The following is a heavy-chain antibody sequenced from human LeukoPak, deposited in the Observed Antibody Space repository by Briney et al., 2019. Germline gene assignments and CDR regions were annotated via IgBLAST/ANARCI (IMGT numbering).Heavy chain of an antibody. Sequence: SVKVSCKASGGTFSSYAISWVRQAPGQGLEWMGGIISIFGTANYAQKFQGRVTITADESTSTAYMELSSLRSEDTAVYYCARVFLYDNSGYQYWWFDPWGQGTLVTVSS. J-gene: IGHJ5*02. CDR2: IISIFGTA. CDR3: ARVFLYDNSGYQYWWFDP. V-gene: IGHV1-69*13. CDR1: GGTFSSYA. D-gene: IGHD3-22*01.